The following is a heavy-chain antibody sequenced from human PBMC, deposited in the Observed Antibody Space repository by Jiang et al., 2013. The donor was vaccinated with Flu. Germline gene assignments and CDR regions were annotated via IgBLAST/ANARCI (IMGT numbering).Heavy chain of an antibody. Sequence: KKPGSSVKVSCKASRGTFNSYAINWVRQAPGQGLEWVGGPSPIVAIVKYAQEFQDRVTISADRSTSTAFLELRSLTSDDTAVYYCATRGANGSSWYDQLNYFDSWGQGVLVTVSS. CDR2: PSPIVAIV. CDR1: RGTFNSYA. CDR3: ATRGANGSSWYDQLNYFDS. D-gene: IGHD6-13*01. V-gene: IGHV1-69*17. J-gene: IGHJ4*02.